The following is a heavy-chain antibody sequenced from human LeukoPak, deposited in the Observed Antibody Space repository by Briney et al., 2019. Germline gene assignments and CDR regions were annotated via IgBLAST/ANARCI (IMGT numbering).Heavy chain of an antibody. D-gene: IGHD3-22*01. V-gene: IGHV3-21*01. CDR1: GFTFSSYS. CDR3: ARGLLRYDSSGYYYGY. J-gene: IGHJ4*02. CDR2: ISSSSSYI. Sequence: PGGSLRLSCAASGFTFSSYSMNWVRQAPGKGLEWVSSISSSSSYIYYADSVKGRFTISRDNAKNSLYLQMNSLRAEDTAVYYCARGLLRYDSSGYYYGYWGQGTLVTVSS.